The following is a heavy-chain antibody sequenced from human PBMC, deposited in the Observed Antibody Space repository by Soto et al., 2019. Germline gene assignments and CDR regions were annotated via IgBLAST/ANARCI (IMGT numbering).Heavy chain of an antibody. D-gene: IGHD3-10*01. V-gene: IGHV3-23*01. J-gene: IGHJ6*02. CDR3: TKPKYRGVVVNV. CDR2: ISNSGDT. Sequence: VQLLESGGALVQPGGSLRLSCAASGFTFSSYAIYWVRQAPGKGLEWVSTISNSGDTYYADSVEGRFTISRDNSKATLYLQMNSLRAEDTAVYYCTKPKYRGVVVNVWGQGTTVTVSS. CDR1: GFTFSSYA.